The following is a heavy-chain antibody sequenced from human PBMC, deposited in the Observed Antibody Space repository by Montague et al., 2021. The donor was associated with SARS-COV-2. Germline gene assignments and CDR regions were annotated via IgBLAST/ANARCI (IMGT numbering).Heavy chain of an antibody. V-gene: IGHV4-38-2*01. Sequence: SETLSLTCSVSGFSISSGFYWAWIRQSPGKGPEWIGTVYHSSCTHYNPSLKGRLTVSIETSKKQFSLTVTSVTAADTAVYFCARRGYTGSDYFDYWGQGTLVTVSS. J-gene: IGHJ4*02. CDR1: GFSISSGFY. CDR2: VYHSSCT. D-gene: IGHD5-12*01. CDR3: ARRGYTGSDYFDY.